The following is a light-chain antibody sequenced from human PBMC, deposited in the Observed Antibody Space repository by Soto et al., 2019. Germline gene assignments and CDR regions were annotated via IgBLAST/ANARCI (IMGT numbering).Light chain of an antibody. J-gene: IGKJ1*01. CDR3: QKFNKWPWT. Sequence: EILMPQSPATLSLSPGERSTLSCRASQSISDTLAWYKQKPGQAPSLLIHAASTRATGFPARFSGSGSGTEFTLTISNLKSEDFEIYFCQKFNKWPWTFGQGTKVDIK. CDR1: QSISDT. V-gene: IGKV3-15*01. CDR2: AAS.